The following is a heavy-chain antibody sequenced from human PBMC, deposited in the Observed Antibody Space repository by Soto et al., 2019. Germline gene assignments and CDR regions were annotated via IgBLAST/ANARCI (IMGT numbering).Heavy chain of an antibody. CDR3: ARYPGTIMATIMGSYYFDY. CDR1: GFTFSNYS. V-gene: IGHV3-21*01. CDR2: ISNTGNYK. J-gene: IGHJ4*02. D-gene: IGHD5-12*01. Sequence: GGSLRLSCAVSGFTFSNYSMNWVRQAPGKGLEWVSSISNTGNYKYYADSVKGQFTVSRDNAKNSLYLQMNSLRAEDTAVYFCARYPGTIMATIMGSYYFDYWGLGTLVTVSS.